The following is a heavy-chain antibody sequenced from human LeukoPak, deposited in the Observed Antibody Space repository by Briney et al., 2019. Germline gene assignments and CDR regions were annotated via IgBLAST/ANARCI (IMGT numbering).Heavy chain of an antibody. D-gene: IGHD6-13*01. CDR2: IYYSGST. CDR1: GGSISSYY. V-gene: IGHV4-59*01. CDR3: ARDAGYSSSWGYYYYYMDV. J-gene: IGHJ6*03. Sequence: PSETLSLTCTVSGGSISSYYWSWLRQPPGKGLEWIGYIYYSGSTNYNPSLKSRVTISVDTSKNQFSLKLSSVTAADTAVYYCARDAGYSSSWGYYYYYMDVWGKGTTVTVSS.